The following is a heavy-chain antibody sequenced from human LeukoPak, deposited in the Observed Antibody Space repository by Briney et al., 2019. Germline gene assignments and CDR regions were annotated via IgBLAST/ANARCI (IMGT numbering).Heavy chain of an antibody. D-gene: IGHD3-22*01. J-gene: IGHJ3*02. V-gene: IGHV1-2*03. CDR2: INPNSGGT. CDR1: GYTFTGYY. CDR3: ARGPRIVVIVFRHDAFDI. Sequence: LVASVKVSCKASGYTFTGYYMHWVRQAPGQGLEWMGWINPNSGGTNYAQKFQGRVTMTRDTSTSTVYMELSSLRSEDTAVYYCARGPRIVVIVFRHDAFDIWGQGTMVTVSS.